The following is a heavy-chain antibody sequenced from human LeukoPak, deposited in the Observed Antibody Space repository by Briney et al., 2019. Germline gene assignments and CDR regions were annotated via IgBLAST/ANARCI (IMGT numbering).Heavy chain of an antibody. D-gene: IGHD1-26*01. CDR2: ISYDGSNK. CDR3: AKLILGARSLFDF. J-gene: IGHJ4*02. CDR1: GFTFSSYG. Sequence: GGSLRLSCAASGFTFSSYGMHWVRQAPGKGLEWVAVISYDGSNKYYADSVKGRFTISRDNSKNTLYLQMSSLRADDTAMYYCAKLILGARSLFDFRGQGILVTVSS. V-gene: IGHV3-30*18.